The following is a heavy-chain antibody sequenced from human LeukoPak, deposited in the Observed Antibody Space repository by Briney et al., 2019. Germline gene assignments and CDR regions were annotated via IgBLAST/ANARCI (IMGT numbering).Heavy chain of an antibody. V-gene: IGHV3-30*04. CDR3: ARPRLKWEILDWFDP. J-gene: IGHJ5*02. CDR1: GFTFSSYA. D-gene: IGHD1-26*01. Sequence: PGGSLRLSCAASGFTFSSYAMHWVRQAPGKGLEWVAVISYDGSNKDYADSVKGRFTISRHNSKNTLYLQMNSLRAEDTAVYYCARPRLKWEILDWFDPWGQGTLVTVSS. CDR2: ISYDGSNK.